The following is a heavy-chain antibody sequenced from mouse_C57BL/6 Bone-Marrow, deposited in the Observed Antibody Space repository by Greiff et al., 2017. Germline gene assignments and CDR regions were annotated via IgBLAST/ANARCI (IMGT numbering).Heavy chain of an antibody. CDR2: INPSTGGT. J-gene: IGHJ1*03. D-gene: IGHD1-1*01. V-gene: IGHV1-42*01. Sequence: EVKVVESGPELVKPGASVKISCKASGYSFTGYYMNWVKQSPEKSLEWIGEINPSTGGTTYNQKFKAKATLTVDKSSSTAYMQLKSLTSEDSAVYYCARSPTVVDWYFDVWGTGTTVTVSS. CDR3: ARSPTVVDWYFDV. CDR1: GYSFTGYY.